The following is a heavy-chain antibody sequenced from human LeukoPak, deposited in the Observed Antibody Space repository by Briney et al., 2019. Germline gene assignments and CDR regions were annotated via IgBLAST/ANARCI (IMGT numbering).Heavy chain of an antibody. CDR3: ARTVYSSGWSIDY. J-gene: IGHJ4*02. Sequence: SETLSLTCTVSGGSISSSSYYWGWIRQPPGKGLEWIGSIYYSGSTYYNPSLKSRVTISVDTSKNQFSLKLSSVTGADTAVYYCARTVYSSGWSIDYWGQGTLVTVSS. CDR2: IYYSGST. CDR1: GGSISSSSYY. D-gene: IGHD6-19*01. V-gene: IGHV4-39*07.